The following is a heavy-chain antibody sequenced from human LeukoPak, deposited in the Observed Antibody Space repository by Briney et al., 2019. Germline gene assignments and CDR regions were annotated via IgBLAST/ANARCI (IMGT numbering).Heavy chain of an antibody. CDR3: AKEKNDYSDYSYMDV. CDR1: GFTFSNYG. Sequence: GGSLRLSCAASGFTFSNYGMHWVRQAPGKGLEWVAFIRYDGSNKYCADSVKGRFTVSRDNTKNTLYLQMNSLRAEDTAAYYCAKEKNDYSDYSYMDVWGKGTTVTVFS. V-gene: IGHV3-30*02. J-gene: IGHJ6*03. D-gene: IGHD4-11*01. CDR2: IRYDGSNK.